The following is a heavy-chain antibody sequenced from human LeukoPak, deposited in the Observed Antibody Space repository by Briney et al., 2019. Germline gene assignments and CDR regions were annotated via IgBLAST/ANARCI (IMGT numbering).Heavy chain of an antibody. CDR2: IYYSGST. D-gene: IGHD1-1*01. Sequence: SETLSLTCTVSGGSISSSSYYWGWLRQPPGQGLEWIGNIYYSGSTYYNPSLKSRVTMSVDTSKNLFSLKLSSVTAADTAVYYCARHGSPSGGNYYYMDVWGQGTTVTVSS. CDR1: GGSISSSSYY. CDR3: ARHGSPSGGNYYYMDV. V-gene: IGHV4-39*01. J-gene: IGHJ6*02.